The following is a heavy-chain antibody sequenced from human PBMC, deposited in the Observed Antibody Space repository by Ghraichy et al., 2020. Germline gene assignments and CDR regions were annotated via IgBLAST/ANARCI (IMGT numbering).Heavy chain of an antibody. CDR1: GGSINSGDFY. CDR2: IYYSGST. D-gene: IGHD3-10*01. J-gene: IGHJ4*02. V-gene: IGHV4-31*03. Sequence: SETLSLTCTVSGGSINSGDFYWSWIRPHPGKGLEWIGYIYYSGSTYYNPSLKSRVTISVDTSKHQLSLNLSSVTAADTAVYYCARDRQRTYGSGSFCLDYWGQGTLVPVSS. CDR3: ARDRQRTYGSGSFCLDY.